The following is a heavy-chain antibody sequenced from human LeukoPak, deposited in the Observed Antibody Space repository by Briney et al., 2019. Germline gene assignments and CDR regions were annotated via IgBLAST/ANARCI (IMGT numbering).Heavy chain of an antibody. CDR1: GFTFSSYE. J-gene: IGHJ4*02. CDR3: AREGYYDSSGYYGLDY. Sequence: GGSLRLSCAASGFTFSSYEMNWVRQAPGKGLEWVSYISGSGNPIYYADSVKGRFTISRDNAKNSLYLQMNSLRAEDTAVYYCAREGYYDSSGYYGLDYWGQGTLVTVSS. CDR2: ISGSGNPI. D-gene: IGHD3-22*01. V-gene: IGHV3-48*03.